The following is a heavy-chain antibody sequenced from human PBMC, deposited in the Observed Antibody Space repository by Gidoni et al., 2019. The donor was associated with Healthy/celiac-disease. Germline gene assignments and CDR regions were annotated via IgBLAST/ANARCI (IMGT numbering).Heavy chain of an antibody. CDR2: IWYDGSNK. V-gene: IGHV3-33*01. D-gene: IGHD1-26*01. J-gene: IGHJ3*02. CDR3: ARLVGATEGDAFDI. Sequence: QVPGKGLEWVAVIWYDGSNKYYADSVKGRFTISRDNSKNTLYLQMNSLRAEDTAVYYCARLVGATEGDAFDIWGQGTMVTVSS.